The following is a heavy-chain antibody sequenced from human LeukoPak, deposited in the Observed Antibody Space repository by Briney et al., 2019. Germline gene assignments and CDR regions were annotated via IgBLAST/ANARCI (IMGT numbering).Heavy chain of an antibody. D-gene: IGHD2-21*01. J-gene: IGHJ4*02. V-gene: IGHV3-48*03. CDR1: EFAFSTYD. Sequence: GGSLRLSCAASEFAFSTYDINWVRQAPGKGLEWVSYLSSSGSTIYYADSVMGRFTISRDNAKNSLYLQMNSLRAEDTAVYYCARSLIPYFDYWGQGTLVTVSS. CDR2: LSSSGSTI. CDR3: ARSLIPYFDY.